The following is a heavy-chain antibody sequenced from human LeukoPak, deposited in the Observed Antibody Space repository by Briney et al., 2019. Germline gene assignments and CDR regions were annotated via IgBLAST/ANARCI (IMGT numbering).Heavy chain of an antibody. V-gene: IGHV3-21*01. CDR1: GFTFSSYS. CDR3: ASGSPAGDY. CDR2: ISSSGTFI. Sequence: GGSLRLSCAASGFTFSSYSMNWVRQAPGKGLEWVSSISSSGTFIYYADAVKGRFTISRDNARTSLYLQMNRLTAEDTAVYYCASGSPAGDYWGQGTLVTVSS. J-gene: IGHJ4*02. D-gene: IGHD1-26*01.